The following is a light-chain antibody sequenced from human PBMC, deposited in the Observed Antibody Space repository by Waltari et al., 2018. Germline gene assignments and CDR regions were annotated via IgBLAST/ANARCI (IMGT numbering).Light chain of an antibody. Sequence: ETVLTQSPATLSLSPGERATLSCRASQSISSHLAWYQQKPGQPPRLLIYDASNRATGIPARFSGSGSGTDFTLTISGLEPEDSAVYYCQHRFNWPLTFGGGTKVEIK. CDR2: DAS. J-gene: IGKJ4*01. V-gene: IGKV3-11*01. CDR1: QSISSH. CDR3: QHRFNWPLT.